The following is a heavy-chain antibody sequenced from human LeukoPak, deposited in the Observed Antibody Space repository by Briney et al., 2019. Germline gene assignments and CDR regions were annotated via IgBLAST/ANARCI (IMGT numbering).Heavy chain of an antibody. J-gene: IGHJ3*01. CDR1: GFTFSNFD. Sequence: GESLRLSCVTSGFTFSNFDMNWVRQAPGKGLEWVSSISTTSKYIYYADSLRGRFTISRDNAKNSLYLQMSSLRAGDTAVYYCARYSGRPGVMRKDAFDLWGQGTMVTVSS. CDR2: ISTTSKYI. D-gene: IGHD3-16*01. V-gene: IGHV3-21*01. CDR3: ARYSGRPGVMRKDAFDL.